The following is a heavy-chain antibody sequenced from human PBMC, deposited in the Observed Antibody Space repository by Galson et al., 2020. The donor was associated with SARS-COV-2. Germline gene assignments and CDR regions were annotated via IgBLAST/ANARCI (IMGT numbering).Heavy chain of an antibody. V-gene: IGHV1-2*04. D-gene: IGHD2-2*02. CDR2: INPNSGGT. CDR1: GYTFTGYY. CDR3: ARSPLYCSSTSCYTDAFDI. J-gene: IGHJ3*02. Sequence: ASVKVSCKASGYTFTGYYMHWVRQAPGQGLEWMGWINPNSGGTNYAQKFQGWVTMTRDTSISTAYMELSRLRSDDTAVYYCARSPLYCSSTSCYTDAFDIWGQGTMVTVSS.